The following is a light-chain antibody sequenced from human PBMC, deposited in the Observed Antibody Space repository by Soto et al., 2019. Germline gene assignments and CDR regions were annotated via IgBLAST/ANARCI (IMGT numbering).Light chain of an antibody. Sequence: QSVLTQPPSVSGAPGQRVTISCTGNSSNIGSPFDVHWYQHLPGTAPRLLIYANNNRPSGVPDRFSGSKPGTSASLAITGLQGDDEADYYCQSFDSRLSAPVFGGGTKLTVL. CDR2: ANN. J-gene: IGLJ2*01. CDR3: QSFDSRLSAPV. CDR1: SSNIGSPFD. V-gene: IGLV1-40*01.